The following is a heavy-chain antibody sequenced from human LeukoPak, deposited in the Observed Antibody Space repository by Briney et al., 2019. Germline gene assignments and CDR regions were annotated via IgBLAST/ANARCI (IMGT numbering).Heavy chain of an antibody. J-gene: IGHJ4*02. Sequence: GGSLRLSCAASGFTFDNYGMSWARQVPGKGLEWVSSINGNGGSTAYADSVKGRFTISRDNVKNSLYLQMNSLRAEDTAVYYCARDRGIVARDYWGQGTLVTVSS. CDR3: ARDRGIVARDY. CDR2: INGNGGST. CDR1: GFTFDNYG. D-gene: IGHD5-12*01. V-gene: IGHV3-20*04.